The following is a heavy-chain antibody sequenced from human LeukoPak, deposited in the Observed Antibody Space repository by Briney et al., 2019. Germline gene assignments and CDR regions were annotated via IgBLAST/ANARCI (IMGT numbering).Heavy chain of an antibody. J-gene: IGHJ4*02. CDR3: ARISYGSGSFSDY. CDR2: INPNSGGT. Sequence: ASVKVSCKASGYTFTGYYMHWVRQAPGQGLEWMGWINPNSGGTNYAQKFQGRVTMTRDTSISTAYMELSSLRSEDTAVYYCARISYGSGSFSDYWGQGTLVTVSS. CDR1: GYTFTGYY. D-gene: IGHD3-10*01. V-gene: IGHV1-2*02.